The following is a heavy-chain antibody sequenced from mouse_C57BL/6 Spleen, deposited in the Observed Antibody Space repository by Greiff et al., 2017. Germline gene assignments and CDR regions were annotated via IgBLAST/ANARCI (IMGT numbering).Heavy chain of an antibody. Sequence: VKLQESGAELVKPGASVKLSCKASGYTFTSYWMHWVKQRPGQGLEWIGMIHPNSGSTNYNEKFKSKATLTVDKSSSTAYMQLSSLTSEDSAVXYCARSEPFAYWGQGTLVTVSA. CDR3: ARSEPFAY. CDR1: GYTFTSYW. J-gene: IGHJ3*01. CDR2: IHPNSGST. V-gene: IGHV1-64*01.